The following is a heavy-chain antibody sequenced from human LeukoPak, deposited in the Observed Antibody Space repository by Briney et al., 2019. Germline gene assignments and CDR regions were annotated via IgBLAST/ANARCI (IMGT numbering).Heavy chain of an antibody. CDR1: GGSISSYY. J-gene: IGHJ4*02. CDR3: ARSPGAPFDY. V-gene: IGHV4-59*01. D-gene: IGHD7-27*01. CDR2: VYFSGTT. Sequence: SETLSLTCTVSGGSISSYYWSWIRQPPGKGLEWIGYVYFSGTTNYNPSIKSRVTISVDTSKNQFSLKLTSVTAADTAVYYCARSPGAPFDYWGQGSLVTVSS.